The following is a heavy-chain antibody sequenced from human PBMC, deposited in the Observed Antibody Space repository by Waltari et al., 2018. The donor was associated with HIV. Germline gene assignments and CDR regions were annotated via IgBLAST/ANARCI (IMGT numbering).Heavy chain of an antibody. CDR1: GYTFTSYA. CDR3: ARISYYYGSGSYPYFDY. J-gene: IGHJ4*02. D-gene: IGHD3-10*01. Sequence: QVQLVQSGAEVKKPGASVKVSCKASGYTFTSYAMHWVRQAPGQRLEWMGWINAGNGNTKYSQKFQGRVTITRDTSASTAYMELSSLRSEDTAVYYCARISYYYGSGSYPYFDYWGQGTLVTVSS. CDR2: INAGNGNT. V-gene: IGHV1-3*01.